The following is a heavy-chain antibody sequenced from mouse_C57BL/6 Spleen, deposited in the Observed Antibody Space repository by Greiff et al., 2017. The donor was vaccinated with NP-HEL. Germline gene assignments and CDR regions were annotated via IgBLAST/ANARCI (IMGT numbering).Heavy chain of an antibody. D-gene: IGHD2-12*01. J-gene: IGHJ1*03. CDR1: GYTFTSYW. V-gene: IGHV1-52*01. CDR2: IDPSDSET. Sequence: QVQLQQPGAELVRPGSSVKLSCKASGYTFTSYWMHWVKQRPIQGLEWIGNIDPSDSETHYNQKFKDKATLTVDKSSSTAYMQLSSLTSEDSAVYYCARAYRGGYFDVWGTGTTVTVSS. CDR3: ARAYRGGYFDV.